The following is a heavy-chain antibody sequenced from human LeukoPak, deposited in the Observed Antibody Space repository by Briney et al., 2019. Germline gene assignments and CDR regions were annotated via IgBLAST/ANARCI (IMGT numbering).Heavy chain of an antibody. J-gene: IGHJ4*02. CDR1: GYTFTSYD. D-gene: IGHD3-3*01. CDR2: MNPNSGNT. Sequence: ASVKVSCKASGYTFTSYDINWVRQATGQGLEWMGWMNPNSGNTGYAQKFQGRVTMNRNTSISTAYMELSSLRSEDTAVYYCARVGGTYYDFWSGYSPLDYWGQGTLVTVSS. V-gene: IGHV1-8*01. CDR3: ARVGGTYYDFWSGYSPLDY.